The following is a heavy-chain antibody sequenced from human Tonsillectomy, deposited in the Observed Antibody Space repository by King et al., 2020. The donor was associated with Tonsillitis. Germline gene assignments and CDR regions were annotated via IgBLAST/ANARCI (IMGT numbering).Heavy chain of an antibody. CDR3: ARDHVSFGDAFDL. J-gene: IGHJ3*01. CDR2: ISGSGDTI. Sequence: VQLVESGGGLVKPGGSLRLSCAASGFTFSDYYMNWIRQAPGKGLEWFSYISGSGDTIYYADSVKGRFTISRDNAKNSLYLQMNSLRAEDTAVYYCARDHVSFGDAFDLWGQGTMVTVSS. V-gene: IGHV3-11*01. D-gene: IGHD1-26*01. CDR1: GFTFSDYY.